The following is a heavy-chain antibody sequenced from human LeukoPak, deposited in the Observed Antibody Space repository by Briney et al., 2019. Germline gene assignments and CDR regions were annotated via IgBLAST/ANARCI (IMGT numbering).Heavy chain of an antibody. CDR3: ARRGRYYDYVWGSYRPPFDY. J-gene: IGHJ4*02. D-gene: IGHD3-16*02. V-gene: IGHV4-34*01. CDR2: INHSGST. CDR1: GGSFSGYY. Sequence: SETLSLTCAVYGGSFSGYYWSWIRQPPGKGLEWIGEINHSGSTNHNPSLKSRVTISVDTSKNQFSLKLSSVTAADTAVYYCARRGRYYDYVWGSYRPPFDYWGQGTLVTVSS.